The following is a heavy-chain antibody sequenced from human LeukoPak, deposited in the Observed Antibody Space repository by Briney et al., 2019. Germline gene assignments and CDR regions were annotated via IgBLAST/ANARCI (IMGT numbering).Heavy chain of an antibody. V-gene: IGHV3-7*03. CDR2: IKEDGSER. J-gene: IGHJ3*02. Sequence: GGSLRLSCEGSAFIFSGHWMNWVRQTPGKGLEWVASIKEDGSERQYVDSVKGRFSISRDNTKGSLFLQLNSLRAEDTAVYYCARDPGTTAWGPVGADIWGQGTMVTVSS. D-gene: IGHD1-7*01. CDR3: ARDPGTTAWGPVGADI. CDR1: AFIFSGHW.